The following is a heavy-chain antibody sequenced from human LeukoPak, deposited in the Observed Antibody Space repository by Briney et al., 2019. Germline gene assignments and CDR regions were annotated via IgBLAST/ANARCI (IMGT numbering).Heavy chain of an antibody. J-gene: IGHJ6*02. Sequence: RGSLRLSCAASGFTFSDYYMSWIRQAPGKWLEWVSYISSSGSTIYYADSVKGRFTISRDNAKNSLYLQMNSLRAEDTAVYYCARTRSGYSGYAIYYGMDVWGQGTTVTVSS. CDR3: ARTRSGYSGYAIYYGMDV. CDR1: GFTFSDYY. V-gene: IGHV3-11*01. CDR2: ISSSGSTI. D-gene: IGHD5-12*01.